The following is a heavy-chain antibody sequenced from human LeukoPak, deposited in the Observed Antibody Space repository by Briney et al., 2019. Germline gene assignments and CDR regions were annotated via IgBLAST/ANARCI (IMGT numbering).Heavy chain of an antibody. CDR2: IWYDGSKK. D-gene: IGHD3-10*01. CDR1: GFTFISYG. CDR3: ARDRGHYGSGSYFDY. Sequence: GRSLRLSCAASGFTFISYGMHGVRQAPGKGLEWVAVIWYDGSKKYYADSVKGRFTISRDNSKNTLYLQMNSMRAEDTAIYYCARDRGHYGSGSYFDYWGQGTLVTVSS. V-gene: IGHV3-33*01. J-gene: IGHJ4*02.